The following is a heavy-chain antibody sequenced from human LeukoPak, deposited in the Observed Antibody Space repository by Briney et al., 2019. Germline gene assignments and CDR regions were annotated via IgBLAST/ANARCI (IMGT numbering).Heavy chain of an antibody. V-gene: IGHV1-18*01. D-gene: IGHD3-22*01. J-gene: IGHJ4*02. CDR3: ARDSDYYYDSSAWGFDY. CDR2: ISAYNGNT. CDR1: GYTFASYG. Sequence: ASVKVSCKVSGYTFASYGISWVRQAPGQGLEWMGWISAYNGNTNYAQKLQGRVTMTTDTSTSTAYMELRSLRSDDTAVYYCARDSDYYYDSSAWGFDYWGQGTLVTVSS.